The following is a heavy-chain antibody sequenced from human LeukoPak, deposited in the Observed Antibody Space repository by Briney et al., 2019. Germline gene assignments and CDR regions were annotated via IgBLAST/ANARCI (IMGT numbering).Heavy chain of an antibody. J-gene: IGHJ4*02. CDR3: ARAPRTTVTHSIDY. Sequence: GGSLRLSCAASGLTFSSYAMHWVRQAPGKGLEWVAVISYDGSNKYYADSVKGRFTISRDNSKNTLYLQMNSLRAEDTAVYYCARAPRTTVTHSIDYWGQGTLVTVSS. D-gene: IGHD4-17*01. V-gene: IGHV3-30-3*01. CDR1: GLTFSSYA. CDR2: ISYDGSNK.